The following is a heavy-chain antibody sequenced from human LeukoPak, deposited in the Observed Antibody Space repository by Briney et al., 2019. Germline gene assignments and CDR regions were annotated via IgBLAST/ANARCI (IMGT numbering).Heavy chain of an antibody. CDR1: GFTFSSYS. CDR3: ARPRGWERRWYFDL. J-gene: IGHJ2*01. V-gene: IGHV3-21*01. Sequence: PGGSLRLSCAASGFTFSSYSMNWVRQAPGKGLEWVSSISSSGTYIYYADSMKGRFTISRDNAKNSLYLQMDSLRAEDTAVYYCARPRGWERRWYFDLWGRGTLATVSS. CDR2: ISSSGTYI. D-gene: IGHD1-26*01.